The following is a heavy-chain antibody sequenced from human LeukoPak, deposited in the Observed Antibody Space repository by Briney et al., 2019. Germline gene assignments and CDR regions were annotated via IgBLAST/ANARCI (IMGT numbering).Heavy chain of an antibody. D-gene: IGHD6-6*01. V-gene: IGHV4-59*01. Sequence: SETLSLTCTVSGGSISSYYWSWIRQPPGKGLEWIGYIYYSGSTNYNPSLKSRVTISVDTSKNQFSLKLSSVTAADTAVYYCARDHYSSSLSGWFDPWGQGTLVTVSS. CDR2: IYYSGST. CDR3: ARDHYSSSLSGWFDP. CDR1: GGSISSYY. J-gene: IGHJ5*02.